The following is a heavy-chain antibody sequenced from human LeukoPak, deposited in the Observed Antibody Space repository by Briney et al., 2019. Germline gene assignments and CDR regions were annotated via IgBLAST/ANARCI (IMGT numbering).Heavy chain of an antibody. V-gene: IGHV3-30*03. J-gene: IGHJ3*02. CDR1: GFTFSSYG. CDR2: ISYDGSNK. D-gene: IGHD2-21*01. Sequence: PGGSLRLSCAASGFTFSSYGMRWVRQAPGRGLEWVAVISYDGSNKYYADSVKGRFTISRDNSKNTLYLQMNSLRAEDTAVYYCARGSIVVVIGDAFDIWGQGTMVTVSS. CDR3: ARGSIVVVIGDAFDI.